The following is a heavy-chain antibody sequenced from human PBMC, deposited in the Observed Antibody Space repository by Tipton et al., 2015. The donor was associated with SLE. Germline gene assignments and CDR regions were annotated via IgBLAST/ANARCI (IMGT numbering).Heavy chain of an antibody. Sequence: TLSLTCTVSGASIRSGNYHWTWIRQPAGKGLEWIGRTSPSGSTNYNPSLRRRVAISIDTSKNQFSLRLSSVTAADTAIYYCARDLNWGLGGFDYWGQGALVTVSS. CDR1: GASIRSGNYH. D-gene: IGHD7-27*01. CDR3: ARDLNWGLGGFDY. V-gene: IGHV4-61*02. J-gene: IGHJ4*02. CDR2: TSPSGST.